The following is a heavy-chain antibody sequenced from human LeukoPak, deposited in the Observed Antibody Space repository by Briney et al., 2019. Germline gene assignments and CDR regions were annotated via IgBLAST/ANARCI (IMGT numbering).Heavy chain of an antibody. J-gene: IGHJ4*02. CDR1: GGSISSYY. Sequence: SETLSLTCTVSGGSISSYYWSWIRQPPGKGLEWIGYIYYSGSTNCNPSLKSRVTISVDTSKNQFSLKLSSVTAADTAVYYCATATPYYYDSSQFDYWGQGTLVTVSS. CDR3: ATATPYYYDSSQFDY. V-gene: IGHV4-59*08. D-gene: IGHD3-22*01. CDR2: IYYSGST.